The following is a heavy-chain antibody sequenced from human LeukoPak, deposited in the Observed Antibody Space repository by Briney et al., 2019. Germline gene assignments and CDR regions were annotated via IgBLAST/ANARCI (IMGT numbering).Heavy chain of an antibody. CDR3: AREGGAGYCSSTNCPLGY. V-gene: IGHV3-21*01. Sequence: GGSLRLFCAASGFTFSRYSMIWVRQAPGKGLEWVSSICSSSSYIYYADSVKGRFTISRDNAKNSLYLQMNSLRAEDTAVYYCAREGGAGYCSSTNCPLGYWGQGTRVTVSS. D-gene: IGHD2-2*01. CDR1: GFTFSRYS. CDR2: ICSSSSYI. J-gene: IGHJ4*02.